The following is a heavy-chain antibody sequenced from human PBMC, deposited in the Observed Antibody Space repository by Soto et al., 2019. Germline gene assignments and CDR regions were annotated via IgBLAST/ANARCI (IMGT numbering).Heavy chain of an antibody. Sequence: GSLRLSCAASGFTFSSYAMSWVRQAPGKGLEWVSAISGSGGSTYYADSVKGRFTISRDNSKNTLYLQMNSLRAEDTAVYYCAKDRGYTNYDFWSGYYTGGYFDYWGQGTLVTVSS. D-gene: IGHD3-3*01. CDR1: GFTFSSYA. CDR2: ISGSGGST. V-gene: IGHV3-23*01. CDR3: AKDRGYTNYDFWSGYYTGGYFDY. J-gene: IGHJ4*02.